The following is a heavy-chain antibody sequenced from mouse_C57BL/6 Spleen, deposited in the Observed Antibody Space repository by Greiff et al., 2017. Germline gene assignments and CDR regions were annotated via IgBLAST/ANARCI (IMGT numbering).Heavy chain of an antibody. J-gene: IGHJ1*03. CDR3: AKNKDYGSSYWYFDV. CDR2: IWRGGST. D-gene: IGHD1-1*01. Sequence: QVQLKESGPGLVQPSQSLSITCTVSGFSLTSYGVHWVRQSPGKGLEWLGVIWRGGSTDYNAAFMSRLNITKNNSKSKVFFKMNSLQADDTAIYYCAKNKDYGSSYWYFDVWGTGTTVTVSS. V-gene: IGHV2-5*01. CDR1: GFSLTSYG.